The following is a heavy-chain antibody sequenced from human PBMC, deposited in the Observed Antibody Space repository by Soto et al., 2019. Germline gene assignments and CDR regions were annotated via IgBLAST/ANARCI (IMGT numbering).Heavy chain of an antibody. CDR3: ARLGLSPEDSSSWDFVHYYIDG. V-gene: IGHV5-51*01. CDR2: IYPGDSDT. D-gene: IGHD6-6*01. Sequence: GESLKISCKGSGYSFTSYWIGWVRQMPGKGLEWMGIIYPGDSDTRYSPSFQGQVTISADKSISTAYLQWSSLKASDTAMYYCARLGLSPEDSSSWDFVHYYIDGWGKGTTVTVSS. CDR1: GYSFTSYW. J-gene: IGHJ6*03.